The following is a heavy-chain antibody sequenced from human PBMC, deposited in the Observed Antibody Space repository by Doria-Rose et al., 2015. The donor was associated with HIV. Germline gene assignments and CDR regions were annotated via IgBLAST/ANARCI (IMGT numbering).Heavy chain of an antibody. Sequence: SLTCAVYGGAFSGYYWRWIRQSPGKGLEWIGEINHSGSTNYNPSLKRRVTMFVDTSKNQFSLKLFSVTAADTAIYYCARGLPELRYGAFAVWGRGTMVAVFS. J-gene: IGHJ3*01. D-gene: IGHD1-7*01. CDR3: ARGLPELRYGAFAV. CDR2: INHSGST. V-gene: IGHV4-34*01. CDR1: GGAFSGYY.